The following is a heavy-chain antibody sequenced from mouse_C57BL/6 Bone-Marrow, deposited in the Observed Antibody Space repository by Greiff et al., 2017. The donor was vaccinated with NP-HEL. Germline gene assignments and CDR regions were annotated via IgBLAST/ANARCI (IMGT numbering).Heavy chain of an antibody. Sequence: EVQRVESGGGLVKPGGSLKLSCAASGFTFSSYAMSWVSQTPEKRLEWVATISAGGSNNYYHDKVKGRVTISRDKAKNNLYLQMSNLKSEDTAMYYCARDQRLRPFAYWGQGTLVTVSA. CDR2: ISAGGSNN. D-gene: IGHD2-4*01. V-gene: IGHV5-4*01. J-gene: IGHJ3*01. CDR1: GFTFSSYA. CDR3: ARDQRLRPFAY.